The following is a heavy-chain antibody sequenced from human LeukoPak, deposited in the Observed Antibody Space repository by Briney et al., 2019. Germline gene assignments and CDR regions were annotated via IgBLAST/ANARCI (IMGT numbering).Heavy chain of an antibody. J-gene: IGHJ6*04. V-gene: IGHV7-4-1*02. Sequence: AASVKVSCKASGYTFTSYGISWVRQAPGQGLEWMGWINTNTGNPTYAQGFTGRFVFSLDTSVSTAYLQISSLKAEDTAVYYCARAPYVGYCTNGVCYSDVWGKGTTVTVSS. CDR1: GYTFTSYG. D-gene: IGHD2-8*01. CDR3: ARAPYVGYCTNGVCYSDV. CDR2: INTNTGNP.